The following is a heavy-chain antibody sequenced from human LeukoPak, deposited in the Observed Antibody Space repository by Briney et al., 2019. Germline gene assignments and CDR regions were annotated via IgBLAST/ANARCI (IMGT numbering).Heavy chain of an antibody. CDR3: ARIRSYFRPDAFDI. V-gene: IGHV3-20*04. CDR2: ISWNGGST. Sequence: PGGSLRLSCAASGFTFDDYGMSWVRQAPGKGLEWVSGISWNGGSTGYADSVKGRFTISRDNAKNSLYLQMNSLRAEDTALYYCARIRSYFRPDAFDIWGQGTMVTVSS. D-gene: IGHD1-26*01. CDR1: GFTFDDYG. J-gene: IGHJ3*02.